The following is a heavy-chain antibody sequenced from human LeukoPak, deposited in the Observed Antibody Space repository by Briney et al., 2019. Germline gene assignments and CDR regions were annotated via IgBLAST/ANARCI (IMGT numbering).Heavy chain of an antibody. CDR2: MNPNSGRT. Sequence: ASVKVSCKASGYTFTSYYMHWVRQAPGQGLEWMGWMNPNSGRTGYSQNFQGRITITRNTSISTAYMELSSLRSEDTAVYYCTRETSSRYFDYWGQGTLVTVSS. V-gene: IGHV1-8*03. CDR3: TRETSSRYFDY. CDR1: GYTFTSYY. J-gene: IGHJ4*02.